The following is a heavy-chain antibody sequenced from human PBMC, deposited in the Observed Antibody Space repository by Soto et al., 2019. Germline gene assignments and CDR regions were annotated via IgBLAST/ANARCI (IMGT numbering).Heavy chain of an antibody. CDR1: GAPISRGGYS. CDR2: IYHSGST. CDR3: ARVPSP. J-gene: IGHJ5*02. Sequence: PSATLSPTCAVHGAPISRGGYSWSWIRQPPGKGLELIGYIYHSGSTYYNPSLKSRVTISVDRSKNQFSLKLSSVTAADTAVYYCARVPSPWGQGTLVTVS. V-gene: IGHV4-30-2*01.